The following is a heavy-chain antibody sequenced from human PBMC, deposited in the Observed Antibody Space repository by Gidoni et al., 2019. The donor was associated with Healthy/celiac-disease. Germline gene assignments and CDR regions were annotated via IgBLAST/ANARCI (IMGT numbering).Heavy chain of an antibody. CDR1: GFTFSSYA. D-gene: IGHD4-17*01. Sequence: QVQLVESGGGVVQPGRFLRLSCAASGFTFSSYAMHWVRQAPGKGLEWVAVISYDGSNKYYADSVKARFTISRDNSKNTLYLQMNSLRAEDTAVYYCARDPDYGDYGQYYYYGMDVWGQGTTVTVSS. J-gene: IGHJ6*02. V-gene: IGHV3-30-3*01. CDR3: ARDPDYGDYGQYYYYGMDV. CDR2: ISYDGSNK.